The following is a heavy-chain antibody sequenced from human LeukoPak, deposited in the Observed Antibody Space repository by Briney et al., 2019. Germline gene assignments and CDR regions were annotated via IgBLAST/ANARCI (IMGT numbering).Heavy chain of an antibody. Sequence: PSETLSLTCTVSGGSISSSSYYWGWIRQPPGKGLEWIGSIYYSGSTYYNPSLKSRVTISVDTSKNQFSLKLSSVTAADTAVYYCARLRSGGWSERRDYWGQGTLVTVSS. CDR1: GGSISSSSYY. J-gene: IGHJ4*02. V-gene: IGHV4-39*01. CDR3: ARLRSGGWSERRDY. D-gene: IGHD6-19*01. CDR2: IYYSGST.